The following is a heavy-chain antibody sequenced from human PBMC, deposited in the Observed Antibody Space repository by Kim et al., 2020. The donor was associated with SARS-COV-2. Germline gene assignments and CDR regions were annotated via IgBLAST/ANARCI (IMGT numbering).Heavy chain of an antibody. CDR1: GGSISSSSYY. CDR2: IYYSGST. J-gene: IGHJ4*01. Sequence: SETLSLTCTVSGGSISSSSYYWGWIRQPPGKGLEWIGSIYYSGSTYYNPSLKSRVTISVDTSKNQFSLKLSSVTAADTAVYYCARRHWYSSSWYYFDYWG. D-gene: IGHD6-13*01. CDR3: ARRHWYSSSWYYFDY. V-gene: IGHV4-39*01.